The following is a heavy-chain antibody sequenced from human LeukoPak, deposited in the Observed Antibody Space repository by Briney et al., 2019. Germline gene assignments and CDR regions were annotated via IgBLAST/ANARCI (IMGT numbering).Heavy chain of an antibody. V-gene: IGHV1-69*13. CDR1: GGTFSSYA. J-gene: IGHJ4*02. D-gene: IGHD1-20*01. CDR2: IIPIFGTA. CDR3: ASRSGITGTLLIDY. Sequence: EASVKVSCKASGGTFSSYAISWVRQAPGQGLEWMGGIIPIFGTANYAQKFQGRVTITADESTSTAYMELSSLRSEDTAVYYCASRSGITGTLLIDYWGQGTLVTVSS.